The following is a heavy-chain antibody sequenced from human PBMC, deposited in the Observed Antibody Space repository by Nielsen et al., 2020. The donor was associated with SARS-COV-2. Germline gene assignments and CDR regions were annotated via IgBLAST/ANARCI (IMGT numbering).Heavy chain of an antibody. CDR1: GYTFTGYY. CDR2: INPNSGGT. V-gene: IGHV1-2*02. D-gene: IGHD1-7*01. CDR3: ARVELPPSYYYYGMDV. J-gene: IGHJ6*02. Sequence: ASVKVSCKASGYTFTGYYMHWVRQAPGQGLEWMGWINPNSGGTNYAQKFQGRVTMTRDTSISTAYMELSRLRSDDTAVYYCARVELPPSYYYYGMDVWGQGTTGTVSS.